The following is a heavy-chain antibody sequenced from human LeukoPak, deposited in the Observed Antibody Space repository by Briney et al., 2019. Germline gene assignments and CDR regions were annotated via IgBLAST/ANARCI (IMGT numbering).Heavy chain of an antibody. V-gene: IGHV4-59*08. J-gene: IGHJ4*02. Sequence: SETLPLTCTVSGVSISTYYWSWIRQPPGKGVEWIGYLYDSGSTNYNPSLKSRVTISVDTSKNQFSLKLSSVTAADTAMYYCAKHGGSWTFDYWGQGTLVTVSS. CDR3: AKHGGSWTFDY. D-gene: IGHD6-13*01. CDR1: GVSISTYY. CDR2: LYDSGST.